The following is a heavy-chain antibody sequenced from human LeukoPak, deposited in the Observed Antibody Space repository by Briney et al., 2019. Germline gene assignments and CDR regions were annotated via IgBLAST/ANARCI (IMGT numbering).Heavy chain of an antibody. Sequence: SETLSLTCAVYGGSFSDYYWSWIRQPPGKGLEWIGEINHSGSTNYNPSLKSRVTISVDTSKNQFSLKLSSVTAADTAVYYRARDKNYYGSGSYPAYFDYWGQGTLVTVSS. J-gene: IGHJ4*02. D-gene: IGHD3-10*01. CDR2: INHSGST. V-gene: IGHV4-34*01. CDR1: GGSFSDYY. CDR3: ARDKNYYGSGSYPAYFDY.